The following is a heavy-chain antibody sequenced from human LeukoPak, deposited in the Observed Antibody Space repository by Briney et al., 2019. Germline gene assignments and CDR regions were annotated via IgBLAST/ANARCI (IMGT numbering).Heavy chain of an antibody. CDR2: IGTAGDT. J-gene: IGHJ4*02. V-gene: IGHV3-13*01. CDR3: ARKSPSGQTDY. D-gene: IGHD6-19*01. Sequence: GGSLRLSCAASGFTFSNYDMNWVRQVTGKGLEWVSAIGTAGDTYYPGSVKGRFTISRENAKNSLYLQMNSLRAGDTAVYYCARKSPSGQTDYWGQGTLVTVSS. CDR1: GFTFSNYD.